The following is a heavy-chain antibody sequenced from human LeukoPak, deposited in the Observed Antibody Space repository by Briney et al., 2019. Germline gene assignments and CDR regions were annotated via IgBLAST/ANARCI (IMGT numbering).Heavy chain of an antibody. D-gene: IGHD6-13*01. J-gene: IGHJ4*02. CDR1: EFIFSGQW. CDR2: IKQEGSEK. V-gene: IGHV3-7*01. CDR3: ARDGFVGAADY. Sequence: GGSLRLSCAASEFIFSGQWRNWVRQAPGRGREGVANIKQEGSEKQYVDSVRGSFTISRDTAKHSLYLQMNSLRVEDTAAYYCARDGFVGAADYWGQGTLVTVSS.